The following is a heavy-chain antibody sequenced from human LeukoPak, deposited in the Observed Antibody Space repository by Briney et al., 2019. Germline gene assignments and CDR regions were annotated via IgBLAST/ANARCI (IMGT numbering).Heavy chain of an antibody. J-gene: IGHJ5*02. CDR2: ISWDGGST. Sequence: PGGSLRLSCAASGFTFDDYAMHWVRQAPGKGLEWVSLISWDGGSTYYADSVKGRFTISRDNSKNSLYLQMNSLRAEDTALYYCAKDAAARYSSGWYDFGSDPWGQGTLVTVSS. D-gene: IGHD6-19*01. CDR1: GFTFDDYA. CDR3: AKDAAARYSSGWYDFGSDP. V-gene: IGHV3-43D*03.